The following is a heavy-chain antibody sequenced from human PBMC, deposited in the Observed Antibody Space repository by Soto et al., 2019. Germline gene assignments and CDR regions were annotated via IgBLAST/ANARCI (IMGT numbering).Heavy chain of an antibody. D-gene: IGHD5-12*01. Sequence: SETLSLTCTVSGGSISSYYWSWIRQPPGKGLEWIGYIYYSGSTNYNPSLKSRVTISVDTSKNQFSLKLSSVTAADTAVYYCARAYGGYADYWGQEALVTSPQ. J-gene: IGHJ4*02. CDR1: GGSISSYY. CDR2: IYYSGST. CDR3: ARAYGGYADY. V-gene: IGHV4-59*01.